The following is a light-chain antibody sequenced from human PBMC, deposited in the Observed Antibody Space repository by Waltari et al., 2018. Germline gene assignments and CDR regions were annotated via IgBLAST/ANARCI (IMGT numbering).Light chain of an antibody. CDR1: QSVLYSSNNKNY. CDR2: WAS. V-gene: IGKV4-1*01. Sequence: DIVMTQSPDALAVSLCQRATINCKSSQSVLYSSNNKNYLAWYQQKPGQTPKLLIYWASTRESGVPDRFSGSGSGPDFTLTISSLQAEDVAVYYCQQYYSTPLTFGGGTKVEIK. J-gene: IGKJ4*01. CDR3: QQYYSTPLT.